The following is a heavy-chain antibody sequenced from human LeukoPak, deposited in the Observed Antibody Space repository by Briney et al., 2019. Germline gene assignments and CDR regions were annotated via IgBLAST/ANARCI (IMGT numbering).Heavy chain of an antibody. J-gene: IGHJ3*02. CDR1: GGSISSGGYY. D-gene: IGHD3-22*01. V-gene: IGHV4-31*03. CDR3: ARDHYSSGYPDAFDI. Sequence: PSQTLSLTCTVSGGSISSGGYYWSWIRQHPGKGLEWIGYIYYSGSTYYNPSLKSRVTISVDTSKNQFSLKLSSVTAADTAVYYCARDHYSSGYPDAFDIWGQGTMVTVSS. CDR2: IYYSGST.